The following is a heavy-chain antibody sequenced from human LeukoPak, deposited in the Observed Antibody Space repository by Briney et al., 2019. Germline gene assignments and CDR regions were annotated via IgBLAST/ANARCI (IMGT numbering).Heavy chain of an antibody. D-gene: IGHD2-15*01. CDR1: GFTFSDYY. J-gene: IGHJ4*02. Sequence: PGGSLRLSCAASGFTFSDYYMSWIRQAPGKGLEWVSRINSDGSSTNYADSVKGRFTTSRDNAKNTLYLQMNSLRAEDTAVYYCVRVRGRGYCSGGTCYPYFDYWGQGTLVTVSS. CDR3: VRVRGRGYCSGGTCYPYFDY. CDR2: INSDGSST. V-gene: IGHV3-74*01.